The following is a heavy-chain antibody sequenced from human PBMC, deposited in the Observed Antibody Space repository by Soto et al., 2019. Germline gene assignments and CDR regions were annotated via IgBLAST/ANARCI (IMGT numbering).Heavy chain of an antibody. V-gene: IGHV3-15*07. CDR2: IKSRTDGETT. D-gene: IGHD1-7*01. J-gene: IGHJ4*02. CDR1: GFTFSNAW. Sequence: EVQLVESGGGLVKPGESLRLSCAASGFTFSNAWMNWVRQAPGKGPEWVGRIKSRTDGETTDYLAPVKGRFSISRDDSKNTLYLQMNSLKIEDTALYYCTTGTGTVADWGQGTLVIVSS. CDR3: TTGTGTVAD.